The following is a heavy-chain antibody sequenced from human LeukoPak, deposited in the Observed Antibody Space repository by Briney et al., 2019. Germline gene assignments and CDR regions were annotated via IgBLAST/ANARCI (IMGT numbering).Heavy chain of an antibody. V-gene: IGHV3-74*01. D-gene: IGHD2-15*01. J-gene: IGHJ4*02. CDR2: INHDEYTT. Sequence: PGGSLRLSCAASGFRFSTYWMHWVRQAPGKGLVWVSRINHDEYTTDYADSVKGRFTISRDNAKNTLYLQMNSLRAEDTATYYCARGDIVVVAAATEPFDYWGRGTPVTVSS. CDR3: ARGDIVVVAAATEPFDY. CDR1: GFRFSTYW.